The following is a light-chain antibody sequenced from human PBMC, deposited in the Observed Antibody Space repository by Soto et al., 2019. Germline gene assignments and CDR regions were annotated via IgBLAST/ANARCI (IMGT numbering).Light chain of an antibody. J-gene: IGKJ1*01. CDR1: PSLLPSNGNPH. Sequence: DFVLDSSPIFLPVHPGGPAPLLCRFCPSLLPSNGNPHLDWYLQKPGLSPQVLIYLGSNRASGVPDRFSGSGSGTDFTLKISRVEAEDVGVYYCMQALHTPWTFGQGTKVEIK. CDR2: LGS. CDR3: MQALHTPWT. V-gene: IGKV2-28*01.